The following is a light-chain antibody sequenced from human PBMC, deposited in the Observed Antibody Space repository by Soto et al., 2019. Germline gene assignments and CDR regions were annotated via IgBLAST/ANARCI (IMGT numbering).Light chain of an antibody. J-gene: IGKJ4*01. CDR3: QKYDNLPLT. CDR1: QDIKNY. Sequence: DIQMTHSPSAVSAFVLYIVTITFRASQDIKNYLNWYQQKSGKAPKLLIYDASDLETGVPSRFSGSGSGTDFTFTINSLQPEDIATYYCQKYDNLPLTFGGGTKVDIK. CDR2: DAS. V-gene: IGKV1-33*01.